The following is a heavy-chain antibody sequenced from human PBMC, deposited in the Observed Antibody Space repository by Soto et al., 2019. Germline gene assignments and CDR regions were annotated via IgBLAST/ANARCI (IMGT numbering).Heavy chain of an antibody. CDR1: GYSLTSYW. J-gene: IGHJ6*02. CDR2: IDPSDSYT. Sequence: GESLKISCKGSGYSLTSYWISWVRQMPGKGLEWMGRIDPSDSYTNYSPSFQGHVTISADKSISTAYLQWSSLKASDTAMYYCARRPSDLVSSSWSYYGMDVWGQGTTVTSP. CDR3: ARRPSDLVSSSWSYYGMDV. V-gene: IGHV5-10-1*01. D-gene: IGHD6-13*01.